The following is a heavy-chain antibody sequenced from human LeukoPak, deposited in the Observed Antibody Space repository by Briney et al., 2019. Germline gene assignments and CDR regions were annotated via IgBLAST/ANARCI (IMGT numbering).Heavy chain of an antibody. Sequence: SETPSLTCTVSGGSISSSSYYWGWIRQPPGKGLEWIGSIYYSGSTYYNPSLKSRVTISVDTSKNQFSLKLSSVTAADTAVYYCARGTYYDILTGYYYFDYWGQGTLVTVSS. D-gene: IGHD3-9*01. CDR3: ARGTYYDILTGYYYFDY. J-gene: IGHJ4*02. CDR2: IYYSGST. V-gene: IGHV4-39*07. CDR1: GGSISSSSYY.